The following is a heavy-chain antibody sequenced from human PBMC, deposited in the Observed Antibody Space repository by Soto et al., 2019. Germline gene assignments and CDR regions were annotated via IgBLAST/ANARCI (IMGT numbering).Heavy chain of an antibody. CDR1: GYTFTSYY. Sequence: ASVKVSCKASGYTFTSYYMHWVRQAPGQGLEWMGIINPSGGSTSYAQKFQGRVTMTRDTSTSTVYMELSSLRSEDTAVYYCARVGDGDDFWSGYSTDAFDIWGQGTMVTVSS. CDR3: ARVGDGDDFWSGYSTDAFDI. J-gene: IGHJ3*02. CDR2: INPSGGST. D-gene: IGHD3-3*01. V-gene: IGHV1-46*03.